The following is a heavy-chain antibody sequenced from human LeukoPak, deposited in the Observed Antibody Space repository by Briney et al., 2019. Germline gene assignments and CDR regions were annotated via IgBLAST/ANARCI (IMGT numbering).Heavy chain of an antibody. J-gene: IGHJ3*02. CDR3: ARDQGDGREWDAFDI. D-gene: IGHD2-21*01. CDR2: ISSSSSTI. CDR1: GFTVSSNY. V-gene: IGHV3-48*01. Sequence: PGGSLRLSCAASGFTVSSNYMSWVRQAPGKGLEWVSYISSSSSTIYYADSVKGRFTISRDNAKNSLYLQMNSLRAEDTAVYYCARDQGDGREWDAFDIWGQGTMVTVSS.